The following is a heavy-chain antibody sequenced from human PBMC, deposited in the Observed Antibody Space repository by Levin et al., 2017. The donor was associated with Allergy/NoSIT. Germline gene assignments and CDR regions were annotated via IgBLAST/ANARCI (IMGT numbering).Heavy chain of an antibody. Sequence: PSETLSLTCTVSGGSISSYYWSWIRQPPGKGLEWIGYIYYSGSTNYNPSLKSRVTISVDTSKNQFSLKLSSVTAADTAVYYCAREFRNDVWSGYSDTTPKYNWFDPWGQGTLVTVSS. V-gene: IGHV4-59*01. CDR1: GGSISSYY. D-gene: IGHD3-3*01. CDR3: AREFRNDVWSGYSDTTPKYNWFDP. J-gene: IGHJ5*02. CDR2: IYYSGST.